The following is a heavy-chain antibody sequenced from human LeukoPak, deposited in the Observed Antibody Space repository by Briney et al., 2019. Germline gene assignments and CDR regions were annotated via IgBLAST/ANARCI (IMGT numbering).Heavy chain of an antibody. D-gene: IGHD6-13*01. Sequence: PSETLSLTCAVSGGFISSGNWWSWVRQPPGKGLEWIGEIYHSGSTNYNPSLKSRVTISVDKSKNQFSLKLSSVTAADTAVYYCARGGISIVALDYWGQGTLVTVSS. CDR3: ARGGISIVALDY. J-gene: IGHJ4*02. CDR1: GGFISSGNW. CDR2: IYHSGST. V-gene: IGHV4-4*02.